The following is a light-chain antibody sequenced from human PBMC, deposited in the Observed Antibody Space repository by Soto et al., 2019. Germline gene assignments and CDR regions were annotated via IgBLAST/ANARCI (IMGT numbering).Light chain of an antibody. V-gene: IGKV1-16*01. CDR3: QQYETYPRT. Sequence: DIQMTQSPSSLSASVGDRVTITCRASQAIRNYLAWFQQEPGKAPKSLIYATFRLQSGVPSRFIGSEAGTDLNHTINSLHPEEYATYYCQQYETYPRTFGQATKGEIK. CDR2: ATF. CDR1: QAIRNY. J-gene: IGKJ1*01.